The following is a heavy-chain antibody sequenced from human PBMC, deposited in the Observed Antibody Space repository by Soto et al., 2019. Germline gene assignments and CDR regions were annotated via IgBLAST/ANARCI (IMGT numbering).Heavy chain of an antibody. CDR3: ARGYGYCSGGSCPIDY. Sequence: ETLSLTCAVYGGSFSGYYWSWIRQPPGKGLEWIGEINHSGSTNYNPSLKSRVTISVDTSKNQFSLRLSSVTAADTAVYYCARGYGYCSGGSCPIDYWGQGTLVTVSS. CDR2: INHSGST. D-gene: IGHD2-15*01. V-gene: IGHV4-34*01. J-gene: IGHJ4*02. CDR1: GGSFSGYY.